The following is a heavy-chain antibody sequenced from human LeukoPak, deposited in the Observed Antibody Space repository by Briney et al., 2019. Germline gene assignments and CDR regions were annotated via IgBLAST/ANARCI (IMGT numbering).Heavy chain of an antibody. CDR3: ARGVVTDDAFDI. V-gene: IGHV4-4*07. CDR2: IYTSGST. Sequence: PSETLSLTCTVSDGSITNYDWSWVRQPAGKGLEWIGRIYTSGSTNYNPSLKSRVTISVDTSKNQFSLKLSSVTAADRAVYYCARGVVTDDAFDIWGQGTMVTVSS. CDR1: DGSITNYD. D-gene: IGHD5-18*01. J-gene: IGHJ3*02.